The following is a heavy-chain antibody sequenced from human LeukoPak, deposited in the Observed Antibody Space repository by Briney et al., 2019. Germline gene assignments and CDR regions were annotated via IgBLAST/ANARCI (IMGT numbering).Heavy chain of an antibody. CDR1: GDSISSYY. CDR3: ATGYSSTWYYFDY. CDR2: IYHSGST. Sequence: SETLSLTCTVSGDSISSYYLSWIRQPPGKRLEWIGYIYHSGSTNYNPSLKSRVTISADTSKDQFSLKLASVTAADTAVYYCATGYSSTWYYFDYSGQGTLVTVSS. J-gene: IGHJ4*02. V-gene: IGHV4-59*01. D-gene: IGHD6-13*01.